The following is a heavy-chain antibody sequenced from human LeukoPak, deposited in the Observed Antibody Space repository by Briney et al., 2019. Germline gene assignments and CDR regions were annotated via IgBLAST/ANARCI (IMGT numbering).Heavy chain of an antibody. CDR2: ISAYNGNT. J-gene: IGHJ6*03. Sequence: ASVKVSCKACGYTFTSYGISWVRQAPGQGLEWMGWISAYNGNTNYAQKLEGRVTMTTETSTSTAYMELRSLRSDDTAVYYCARGRGSYSHYYYYYMDVWGKGTTVTVSS. CDR1: GYTFTSYG. D-gene: IGHD1-26*01. CDR3: ARGRGSYSHYYYYYMDV. V-gene: IGHV1-18*01.